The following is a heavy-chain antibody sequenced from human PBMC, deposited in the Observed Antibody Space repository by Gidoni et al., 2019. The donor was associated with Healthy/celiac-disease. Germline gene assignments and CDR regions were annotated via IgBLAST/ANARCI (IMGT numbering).Heavy chain of an antibody. CDR1: GFTFRSYA. Sequence: EVQLLESGGGLVQPGGSLRLSCAASGFTFRSYAMSWVRQAPGKGLEWVSAISGSGGSTYYADSVKGRFTISRDNSKNTLYLQMNSLRAEDTAVYYCAKTRVVVVAATISWFDPWGQGTLVTVSS. V-gene: IGHV3-23*01. D-gene: IGHD2-15*01. CDR2: ISGSGGST. CDR3: AKTRVVVVAATISWFDP. J-gene: IGHJ5*02.